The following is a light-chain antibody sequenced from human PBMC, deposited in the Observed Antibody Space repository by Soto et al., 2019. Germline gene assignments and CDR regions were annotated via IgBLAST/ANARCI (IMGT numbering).Light chain of an antibody. CDR1: QSVKIN. CDR3: HQDNNWPPIT. J-gene: IGKJ5*01. V-gene: IGKV3-15*01. CDR2: GAF. Sequence: EIVMTQSPATLSVSPGERATLSCRASQSVKINLAWYQQKPGQAPRLLIYGAFTRATGIPARFSGSGSGTECTLTISNLQSEDFAVYYCHQDNNWPPITFGQGTRVEIK.